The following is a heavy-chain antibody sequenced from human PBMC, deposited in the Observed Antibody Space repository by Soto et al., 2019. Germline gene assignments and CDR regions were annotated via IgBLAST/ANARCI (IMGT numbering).Heavy chain of an antibody. Sequence: SVKVSCKASGGTFSSYTISWVRQAPGQGLEWMGRIIPILGIANYAQKFQGRVTITADKSTSTAYMELSSLRSEDTAVYYCARAGPYSSGWYEWEVSYFDYWGQGTLVTVSS. D-gene: IGHD6-19*01. V-gene: IGHV1-69*02. CDR1: GGTFSSYT. CDR2: IIPILGIA. CDR3: ARAGPYSSGWYEWEVSYFDY. J-gene: IGHJ4*02.